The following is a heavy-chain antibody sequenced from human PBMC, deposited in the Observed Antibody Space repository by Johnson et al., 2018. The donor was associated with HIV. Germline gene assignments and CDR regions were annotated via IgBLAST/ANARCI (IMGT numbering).Heavy chain of an antibody. J-gene: IGHJ3*02. V-gene: IGHV3-13*01. Sequence: FSSYDMHWVRQATGKGLEWVSAIGTAGDTYYPGSVKGRFTISRENAKNSLYLQMNSLRAGDTAVYYCARAGGSDSSGWYDAFDIWGQGTMVTVSS. CDR1: FSSYD. CDR2: IGTAGDT. D-gene: IGHD6-19*01. CDR3: ARAGGSDSSGWYDAFDI.